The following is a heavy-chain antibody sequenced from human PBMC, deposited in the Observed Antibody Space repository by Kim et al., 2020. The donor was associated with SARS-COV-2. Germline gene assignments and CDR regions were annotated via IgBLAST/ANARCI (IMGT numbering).Heavy chain of an antibody. CDR3: ARNLVPTTKTYGMDV. J-gene: IGHJ6*02. V-gene: IGHV3-21*01. D-gene: IGHD2-2*01. Sequence: GGSLRLSCAASGFTFITYSMNWVRQAPGKGLEWVSSISSTSAYIYYADSVKGRFTISRDNAKDSLYLQMNSLRAEDTAVYYCARNLVPTTKTYGMDVWGQGTRVTVSS. CDR2: ISSTSAYI. CDR1: GFTFITYS.